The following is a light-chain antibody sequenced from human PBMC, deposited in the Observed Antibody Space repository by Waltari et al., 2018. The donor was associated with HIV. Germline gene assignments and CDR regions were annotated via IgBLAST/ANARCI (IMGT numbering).Light chain of an antibody. V-gene: IGLV3-21*02. J-gene: IGLJ2*01. Sequence: SSVLTQPLSMSVAPGQTATISCGEHMIGSRAVHWYQQKPVQAPILVVYDDSDRPSGIPDRFSGSNSGDTATLTIARVEAGDEADFYCQVWDAGSAHVVFGGGTKLTVL. CDR2: DDS. CDR3: QVWDAGSAHVV. CDR1: MIGSRA.